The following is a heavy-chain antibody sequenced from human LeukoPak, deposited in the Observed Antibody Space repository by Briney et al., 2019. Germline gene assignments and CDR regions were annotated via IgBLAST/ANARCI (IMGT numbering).Heavy chain of an antibody. Sequence: GGSLRLSCTASGFTFGDYAMSWIRQAPGKGLEWVGFIRSKAYGETAGYAASVKGRFTISRDDSKAIAYLQMNSLKTEDTAVYHCTGDRGAYNLYDYWGQGTLVTVSS. J-gene: IGHJ4*02. CDR2: IRSKAYGETA. CDR1: GFTFGDYA. V-gene: IGHV3-49*03. CDR3: TGDRGAYNLYDY. D-gene: IGHD1-1*01.